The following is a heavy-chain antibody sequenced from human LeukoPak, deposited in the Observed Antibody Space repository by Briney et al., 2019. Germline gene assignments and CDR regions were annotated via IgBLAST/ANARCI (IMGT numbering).Heavy chain of an antibody. CDR3: AISSGSYYGDDY. Sequence: GASVKVSCKASGGTFSSYAISWVRQAPGQGLEWMGRIIPIFGTANYAQKFQGRVTITTDESTSTAYMEMSSLRSEDTAVYYCAISSGSYYGDDYWGQGTLVTVSS. D-gene: IGHD1-26*01. V-gene: IGHV1-69*05. CDR2: IIPIFGTA. J-gene: IGHJ4*02. CDR1: GGTFSSYA.